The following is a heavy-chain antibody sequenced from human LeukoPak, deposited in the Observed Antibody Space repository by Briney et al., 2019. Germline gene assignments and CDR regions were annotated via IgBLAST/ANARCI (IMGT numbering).Heavy chain of an antibody. Sequence: PGGSLRLSCAASGFTFSSYDMHWVRQATGKGLEWVSAIGTAGDPYYPGSVKGRFTISRENAKNSLYLQMNSLRAGDTAVYYCARGGGYSYGNLYYYYGMDVRGKGTTVTVSS. CDR3: ARGGGYSYGNLYYYYGMDV. V-gene: IGHV3-13*05. CDR2: IGTAGDP. D-gene: IGHD5-18*01. J-gene: IGHJ6*04. CDR1: GFTFSSYD.